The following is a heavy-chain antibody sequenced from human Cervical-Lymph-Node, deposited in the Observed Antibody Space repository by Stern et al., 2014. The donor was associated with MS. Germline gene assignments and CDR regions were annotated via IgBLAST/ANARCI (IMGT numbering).Heavy chain of an antibody. CDR1: GFTSSDNY. CDR2: TRNKANGYTT. D-gene: IGHD1-26*01. J-gene: IGHJ6*02. V-gene: IGHV3-72*01. CDR3: ARGYHSFDV. Sequence: EVQLVESGGGLVQPGGSLRLSCAASGFTSSDNYMDWVRQAPGKWLEWVGRTRNKANGYTTVYAASVAGRFAISRDDSENSVYLQMNSLKIEDTAVYYCARGYHSFDVWGQGTTVTVSS.